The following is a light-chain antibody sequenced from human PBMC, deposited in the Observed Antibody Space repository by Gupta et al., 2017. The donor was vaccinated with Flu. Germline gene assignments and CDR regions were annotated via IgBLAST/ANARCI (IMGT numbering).Light chain of an antibody. J-gene: IGKJ2*01. V-gene: IGKV1-12*01. CDR2: DVS. CDR3: QQVYTFPRT. Sequence: GDRVTITGRASQGISGWLAWYQQKPGKAPKLLISDVSILQSGVPSRFSGTGSGTDFTLTIISLQPEDFATYYCQQVYTFPRTFGQGTKLEIK. CDR1: QGISGW.